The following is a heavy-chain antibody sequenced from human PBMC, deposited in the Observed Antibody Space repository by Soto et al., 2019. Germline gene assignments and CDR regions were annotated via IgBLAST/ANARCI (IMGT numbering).Heavy chain of an antibody. CDR3: ANLDIVVVPAAIPG. J-gene: IGHJ4*02. CDR1: GFTFSSYA. Sequence: QVQLVESGGGVVQPGRSLRLSCAASGFTFSSYAMHWVRQAPGKGLEWVAVISYDGSNKYYADSVKGRFTISRDNSKNTLYLQMNSLRAEDTAVYYCANLDIVVVPAAIPGWGQGTLVTVSS. V-gene: IGHV3-30-3*01. D-gene: IGHD2-2*03. CDR2: ISYDGSNK.